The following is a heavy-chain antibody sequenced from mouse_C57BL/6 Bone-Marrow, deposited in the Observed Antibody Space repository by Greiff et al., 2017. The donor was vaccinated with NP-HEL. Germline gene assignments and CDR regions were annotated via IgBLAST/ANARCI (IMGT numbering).Heavy chain of an antibody. D-gene: IGHD2-1*01. CDR2: IDPNSGGT. CDR1: GYTFTSYW. Sequence: QVQLKESGAELVKPGASVKLSCKASGYTFTSYWMHWVKQRPGRGLEWIGRIDPNSGGTKYNEKFKSKATLTVDKPSSTAYMQLSSLTPEDSAVYYCARGDYGNLYAMDYWGQGTSVTVSS. CDR3: ARGDYGNLYAMDY. V-gene: IGHV1-72*01. J-gene: IGHJ4*01.